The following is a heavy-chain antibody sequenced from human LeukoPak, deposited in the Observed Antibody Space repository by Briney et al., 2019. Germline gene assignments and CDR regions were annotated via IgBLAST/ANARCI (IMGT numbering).Heavy chain of an antibody. J-gene: IGHJ4*02. CDR1: GFTFSSYA. D-gene: IGHD1-1*01. CDR3: VRENDWTFDY. CDR2: MNQGGSIR. V-gene: IGHV3-7*04. Sequence: GGSLRLSCAASGFTFSSYAMSWVRQAPGQGLQWVASMNQGGSIRNHVDSVKGRFTISRDNAKNSLYLQMNSLRAEDTAVFYCVRENDWTFDYWGQGTLVTVSS.